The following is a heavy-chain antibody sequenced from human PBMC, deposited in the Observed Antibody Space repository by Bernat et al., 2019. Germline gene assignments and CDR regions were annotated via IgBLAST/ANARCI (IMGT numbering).Heavy chain of an antibody. CDR3: AKYPHYYASSGYWGYFDY. D-gene: IGHD3-22*01. CDR2: ISGSGGST. CDR1: GFTFSSYA. V-gene: IGHV3-23*01. Sequence: EVQLLASGGGLVQPGGSLRLSCAASGFTFSSYAMSWVRQAPGKGLEWVSAISGSGGSTYYADSVKGRFTISRDNSKNTLYLQMNSLRAEDTAVYYCAKYPHYYASSGYWGYFDYWGQGTLVTVSS. J-gene: IGHJ4*02.